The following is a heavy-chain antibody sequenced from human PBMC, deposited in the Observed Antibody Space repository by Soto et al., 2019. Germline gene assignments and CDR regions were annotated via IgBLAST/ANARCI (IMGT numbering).Heavy chain of an antibody. V-gene: IGHV4-34*01. J-gene: IGHJ6*02. Sequence: SETLSLTCAVYGGSFSGYYWSWIRQPPGKGLEWIGEINHSGSTNYNPSLKSRVTISLDTSKNQFSLKLSSVTAADTAVYYCAREPADYYYGMDVWGQGTTVTVSS. CDR3: AREPADYYYGMDV. CDR1: GGSFSGYY. CDR2: INHSGST.